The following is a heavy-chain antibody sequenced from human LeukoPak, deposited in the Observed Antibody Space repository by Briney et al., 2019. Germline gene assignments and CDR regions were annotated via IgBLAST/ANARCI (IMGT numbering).Heavy chain of an antibody. J-gene: IGHJ4*02. CDR2: ISDTGATT. CDR1: GFTFSSYA. V-gene: IGHV3-23*01. D-gene: IGHD2-8*01. CDR3: AKDTSIGRYCTNGVCSPFDY. Sequence: PGRSLRLFCAGSGFTFSSYAMSWVRQAPGKGLEWVSAISDTGATTYDADSVKGRFTISRDNSRSTLYLQMNSLRAEDTALYYCAKDTSIGRYCTNGVCSPFDYWGQGTLVTVSS.